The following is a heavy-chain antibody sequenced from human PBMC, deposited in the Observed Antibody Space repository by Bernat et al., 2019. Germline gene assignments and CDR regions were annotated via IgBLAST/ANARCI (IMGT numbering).Heavy chain of an antibody. Sequence: VQLVESGGGLVQPGGSLKLSCAVSGFTLSDSAIHWVRQASGKGLGWVGRIRNKANTYATAYAASVKGRFTMSRDDSKNTAYLQMNSLKTEDTAVYYCTRRSENSASTAYDYWGQGTLVTVSS. V-gene: IGHV3-73*01. J-gene: IGHJ4*02. CDR1: GFTLSDSA. CDR3: TRRSENSASTAYDY. CDR2: IRNKANTYAT. D-gene: IGHD1-26*01.